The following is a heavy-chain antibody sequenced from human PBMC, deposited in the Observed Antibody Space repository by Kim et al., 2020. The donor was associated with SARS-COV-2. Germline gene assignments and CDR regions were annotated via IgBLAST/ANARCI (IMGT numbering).Heavy chain of an antibody. D-gene: IGHD5-12*01. Sequence: GRFTISRDNSKNTLYLQMNSLRAEDTAVYYCARGRGSGYERGGDYRPIFDYWGQGTLVTVSS. V-gene: IGHV3-30*07. CDR3: ARGRGSGYERGGDYRPIFDY. J-gene: IGHJ4*02.